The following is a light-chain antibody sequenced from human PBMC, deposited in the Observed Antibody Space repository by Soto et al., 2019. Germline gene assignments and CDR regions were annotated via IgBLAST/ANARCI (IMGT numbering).Light chain of an antibody. Sequence: QSALTQPASVSGSPGQSITISCTGSSSDVGGYNYVSWYQQHPGKVPKLMIYDVSNRPSGVSNRFSGSKSGNTASLTISGLQAEDEDDYYCSSYTRSTTVVFGGGTKLTVL. CDR1: SSDVGGYNY. V-gene: IGLV2-14*01. CDR3: SSYTRSTTVV. CDR2: DVS. J-gene: IGLJ2*01.